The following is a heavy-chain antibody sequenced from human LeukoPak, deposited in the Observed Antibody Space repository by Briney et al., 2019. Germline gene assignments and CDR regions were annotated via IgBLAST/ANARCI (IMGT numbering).Heavy chain of an antibody. CDR1: GFTLGKYW. J-gene: IGHJ4*02. V-gene: IGHV3-7*03. CDR2: IKLDGSEK. D-gene: IGHD3-3*01. CDR3: ARDQYDTWSRRGNFDS. Sequence: GGSLRLSCVASGFTLGKYWMSWVRPAPGKGLEWVANIKLDGSEKNYVDSVKGRFTISRDNTKNSLYLQMNSLRVEDTAVFYCARDQYDTWSRRGNFDSWGQGTLVTVSS.